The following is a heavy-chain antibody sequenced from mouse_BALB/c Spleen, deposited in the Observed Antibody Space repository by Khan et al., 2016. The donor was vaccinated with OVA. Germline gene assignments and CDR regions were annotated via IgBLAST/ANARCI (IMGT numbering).Heavy chain of an antibody. CDR1: GYTFTTYT. CDR2: IIPSTDYT. CDR3: TREGAYYRSDGWFAY. V-gene: IGHV1-4*01. Sequence: QVQLQQSGAELARPGASVKMSCKASGYTFTTYTIHWVKQRPGQGLEWIGYIIPSTDYTNYNQKFKDKATLTADKYSTTAYMQLRRLTSEDSAVYYCTREGAYYRSDGWFAYWGQGTLVTVSA. J-gene: IGHJ3*01. D-gene: IGHD2-14*01.